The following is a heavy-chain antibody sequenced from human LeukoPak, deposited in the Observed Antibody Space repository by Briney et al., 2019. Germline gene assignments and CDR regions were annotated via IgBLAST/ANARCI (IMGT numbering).Heavy chain of an antibody. D-gene: IGHD6-13*01. V-gene: IGHV4-38-2*02. J-gene: IGHJ4*02. CDR1: DYSISSGYY. CDR3: ARDGLSSSNWPFDY. Sequence: PSETLSLTCTVSDYSISSGYYWGWIRQPPGKGLEWIGSIYHSGSTYNNPSLKSRVTISVDTSQNQFSLKLSSVTAAVTAVYYCARDGLSSSNWPFDYWGQGTLVTVSS. CDR2: IYHSGST.